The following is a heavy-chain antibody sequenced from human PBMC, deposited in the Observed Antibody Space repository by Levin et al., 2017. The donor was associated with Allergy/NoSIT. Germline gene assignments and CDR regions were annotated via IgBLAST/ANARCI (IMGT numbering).Heavy chain of an antibody. D-gene: IGHD5-18*01. Sequence: SCAASGFAFHSYGMHWVRQAPGKGLEWVAVIWYDRSNTYYADSVKGRFTISRDNSRRTLYLEMNSLRAEDTAVYFCARDHLFSDTSMGASFDYWGQGTLVTVSA. V-gene: IGHV3-33*01. J-gene: IGHJ4*02. CDR1: GFAFHSYG. CDR2: IWYDRSNT. CDR3: ARDHLFSDTSMGASFDY.